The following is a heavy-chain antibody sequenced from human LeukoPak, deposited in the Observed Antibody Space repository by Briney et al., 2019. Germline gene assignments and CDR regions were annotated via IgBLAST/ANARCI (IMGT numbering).Heavy chain of an antibody. CDR3: ARLRGYDSSGYYASLYYYYMDV. CDR2: IYYRGST. D-gene: IGHD3-22*01. V-gene: IGHV4-59*08. CDR1: GGSISSYY. J-gene: IGHJ6*03. Sequence: PSETLSLTCTVSGGSISSYYWSWIRQPPGKGLEWIGYIYYRGSTNYNPSLKSRVTISVDTSKNQFSLKLSSVTAADTAVYYCARLRGYDSSGYYASLYYYYMDVWGKGTTVTVSS.